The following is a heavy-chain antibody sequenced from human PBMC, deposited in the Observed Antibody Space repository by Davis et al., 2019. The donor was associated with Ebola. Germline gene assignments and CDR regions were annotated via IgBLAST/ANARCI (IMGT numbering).Heavy chain of an antibody. CDR3: AKDHRFIVAAVTGLDY. J-gene: IGHJ4*02. CDR1: GFTFKTFG. D-gene: IGHD5-12*01. V-gene: IGHV3-30*18. Sequence: SCAASGFTFKTFGMNWVRQAPGKGLEWVAVISYDGGNKFYADSVKGRFTISRDNSKNTVYLQMDSLRAEDTAVYFCAKDHRFIVAAVTGLDYWGQGTPVTVSS. CDR2: ISYDGGNK.